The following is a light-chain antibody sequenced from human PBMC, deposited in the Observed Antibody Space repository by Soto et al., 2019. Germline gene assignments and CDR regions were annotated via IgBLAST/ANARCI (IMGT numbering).Light chain of an antibody. CDR1: QNINNY. V-gene: IGKV1-33*01. Sequence: DIQMTQPPYSLSASVGDRVTITCQASQNINNYLNWYQQKPGRAPKLLIYDASNLEAGVPSRFRGSGSGTDFTFTISRLQPEDIATYYCQQYENLPSFAQGARLEIK. J-gene: IGKJ5*01. CDR3: QQYENLPS. CDR2: DAS.